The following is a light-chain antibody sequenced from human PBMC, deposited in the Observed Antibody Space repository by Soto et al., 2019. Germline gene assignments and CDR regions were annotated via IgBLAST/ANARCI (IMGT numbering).Light chain of an antibody. Sequence: EIVLTQSPGTLSLSPGERATLSCRASQSVSSSYLAWYQQKPGQAPRLLIYGTSSRATGIPDRFSGSGSGTDFTLTISRLEPEDFAVYYCQQYDNSWTFGQGTKVEIK. V-gene: IGKV3-20*01. CDR3: QQYDNSWT. CDR1: QSVSSSY. CDR2: GTS. J-gene: IGKJ1*01.